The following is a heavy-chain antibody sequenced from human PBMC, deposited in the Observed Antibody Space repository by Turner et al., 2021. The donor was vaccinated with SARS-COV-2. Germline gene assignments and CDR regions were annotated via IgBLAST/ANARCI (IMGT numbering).Heavy chain of an antibody. V-gene: IGHV4-39*01. D-gene: IGHD6-13*01. CDR3: ASRRGGSAAYNP. CDR2: LYYSGIT. J-gene: IGHJ5*02. Sequence: QLQLQESGPGRVKPSETLAGTCTVSGGSINTSPYYWGWIRQPPGKGLEWIGNLYYSGITYYNPSLTSRIIISIDTSKNQFSLQVTSVTAADTAIYYCASRRGGSAAYNPWGQGTLVTVSS. CDR1: GGSINTSPYY.